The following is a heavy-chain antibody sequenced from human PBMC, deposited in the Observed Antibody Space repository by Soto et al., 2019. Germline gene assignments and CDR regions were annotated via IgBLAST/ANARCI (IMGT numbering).Heavy chain of an antibody. CDR3: VREGVGFDSSGYQSRYFDF. CDR2: IFYSGST. V-gene: IGHV4-30-4*01. D-gene: IGHD3-22*01. Sequence: SETLSLTCTVSGGPIGGDYYWTWIRQPPGKGLEWIGYIFYSGSTYYNPSLKSRVPMSVDKSKNKFSLRLSSVTAADPAVYSCVREGVGFDSSGYQSRYFDFWGQGILVTVSS. J-gene: IGHJ4*02. CDR1: GGPIGGDYY.